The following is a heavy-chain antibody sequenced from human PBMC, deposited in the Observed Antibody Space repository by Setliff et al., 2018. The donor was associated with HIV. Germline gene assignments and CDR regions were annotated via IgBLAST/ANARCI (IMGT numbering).Heavy chain of an antibody. J-gene: IGHJ3*02. CDR3: AREVNIPVRGITDDAFDI. Sequence: SETLSLTCTVSGASMSSGDYYWSWIRQPPGKGLEWIGYIYYSGNSYYNPSLKSRVTLSVDTSKNQFSLKVNSVTAADTAVYYCAREVNIPVRGITDDAFDIWGQGTMVTGSS. D-gene: IGHD3-10*01. CDR2: IYYSGNS. V-gene: IGHV4-30-4*08. CDR1: GASMSSGDYY.